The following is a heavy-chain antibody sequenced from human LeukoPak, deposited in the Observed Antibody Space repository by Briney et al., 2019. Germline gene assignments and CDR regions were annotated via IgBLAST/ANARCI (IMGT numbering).Heavy chain of an antibody. CDR2: ISYDGSNK. D-gene: IGHD3-10*01. V-gene: IGHV3-30*04. J-gene: IGHJ3*02. CDR1: GFTFSSYA. CDR3: ARAMGYYGSGDAFDI. Sequence: GGSLRLSCAASGFTFSSYAMHWVRQAPGKGLEWVAVISYDGSNKYYADSVKGRFTISRDNSKNTLYLQMNSLRAEDTAVYYCARAMGYYGSGDAFDIWGQGTMVTASS.